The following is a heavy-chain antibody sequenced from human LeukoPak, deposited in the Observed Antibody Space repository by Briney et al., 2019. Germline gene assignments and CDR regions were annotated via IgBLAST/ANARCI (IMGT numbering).Heavy chain of an antibody. D-gene: IGHD1-20*01. CDR1: VYTFTDYY. J-gene: IGHJ4*02. CDR3: AGLPRYNWNEPLDY. Sequence: ASVTVSCKASVYTFTDYYIHWVRQAPGQGLGWMGCIKPNSGGTKYAQTFQGRVTMTGDTSINTAYMELSRLTYDDTAVYYCAGLPRYNWNEPLDYWGQGTLVTVSS. V-gene: IGHV1-2*02. CDR2: IKPNSGGT.